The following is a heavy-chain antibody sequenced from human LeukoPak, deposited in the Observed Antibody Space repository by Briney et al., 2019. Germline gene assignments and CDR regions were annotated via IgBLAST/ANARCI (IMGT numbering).Heavy chain of an antibody. J-gene: IGHJ4*02. CDR1: GGSISSHY. V-gene: IGHV4-59*11. CDR3: ASLSDGYNVDY. Sequence: SETLSLTCTVSGGSISSHYWSWIRQPPGKELKWIGYIYYSGSTNYNPSLKSRVTISVDTSKNQFSLKLSSVTAADTAVYYCASLSDGYNVDYWGQGTLVTVSS. D-gene: IGHD5-24*01. CDR2: IYYSGST.